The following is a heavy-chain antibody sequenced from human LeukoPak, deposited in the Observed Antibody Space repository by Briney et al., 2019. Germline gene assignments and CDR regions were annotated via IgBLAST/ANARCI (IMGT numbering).Heavy chain of an antibody. CDR2: IYPSDSDT. J-gene: IGHJ4*02. D-gene: IGHD6-6*01. Sequence: ASVKISCKGSGYIFTNYWIGWVRQMPGKGLECMGIIYPSDSDTRYSPSFQGQVTISVDKSTNTAYLQWSSLKASDTAMYYCARHGSIGAHTNYFDYWGQGTLVTVSS. V-gene: IGHV5-51*01. CDR3: ARHGSIGAHTNYFDY. CDR1: GYIFTNYW.